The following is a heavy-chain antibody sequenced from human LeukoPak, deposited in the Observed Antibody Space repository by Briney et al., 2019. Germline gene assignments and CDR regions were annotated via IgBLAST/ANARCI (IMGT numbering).Heavy chain of an antibody. CDR3: ARNDAFDI. Sequence: PSETLSLTCTVSGASIRSGDYYWSWIRQPPGKGLEWIGYIYDSGSTYYNPSLKSRITISVDTSENRFSLKLSSVTATDTAVYYCARNDAFDIWGQGTMVTVSS. J-gene: IGHJ3*02. V-gene: IGHV4-30-4*01. CDR2: IYDSGST. CDR1: GASIRSGDYY.